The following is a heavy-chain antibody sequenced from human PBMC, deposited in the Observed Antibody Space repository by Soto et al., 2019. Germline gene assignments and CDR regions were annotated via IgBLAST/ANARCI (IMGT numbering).Heavy chain of an antibody. D-gene: IGHD6-19*01. CDR1: GFTFSSYG. CDR3: AKEMVAVAGTGFDY. V-gene: IGHV3-30*18. Sequence: QVQLVESGGGVVQPGRSLRLSCAASGFTFSSYGMHWVRQAPGKGLEWVAVISYDGSNKYYADSVKGRFTISRDNSKNTLYLQMNSLRAEDTAVYYCAKEMVAVAGTGFDYWGQGTLVHVSS. CDR2: ISYDGSNK. J-gene: IGHJ4*02.